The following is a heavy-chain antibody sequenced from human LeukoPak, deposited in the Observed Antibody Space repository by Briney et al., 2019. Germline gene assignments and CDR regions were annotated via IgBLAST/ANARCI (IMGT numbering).Heavy chain of an antibody. V-gene: IGHV3-23*01. CDR2: ISGSGSNT. Sequence: GGSLTLSCAASGFTFSSYAMNWVRQAPGKGLEWVSGISGSGSNTYYADSVMGRFTISRDNSKNTLYLQMNSLRAQDTAVYYCAKDVSSGTYYYFDQWGQGTLVTVSS. CDR3: AKDVSSGTYYYFDQ. J-gene: IGHJ4*02. CDR1: GFTFSSYA. D-gene: IGHD1-26*01.